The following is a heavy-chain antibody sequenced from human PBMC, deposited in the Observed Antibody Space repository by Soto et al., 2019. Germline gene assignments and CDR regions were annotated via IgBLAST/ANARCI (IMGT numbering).Heavy chain of an antibody. J-gene: IGHJ4*02. Sequence: GGSLRLSCAASGFTFSSYAMSWVRQAPGKGLEWVSAISGSGGSIYYVDSVKGRFTISRDNSMNTLYLQMNILRAEDTAVYYCAKDREGYSYGPSVFDYWGQGTLVTVSS. V-gene: IGHV3-23*01. CDR2: ISGSGGSI. CDR1: GFTFSSYA. CDR3: AKDREGYSYGPSVFDY. D-gene: IGHD5-18*01.